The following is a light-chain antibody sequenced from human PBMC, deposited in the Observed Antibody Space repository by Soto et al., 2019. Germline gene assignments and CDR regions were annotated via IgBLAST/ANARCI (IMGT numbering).Light chain of an antibody. CDR1: QSVRSY. J-gene: IGKJ5*01. CDR2: DAS. CDR3: QQRSSWPRIT. Sequence: ESMLTQSPSTLSLSPGERATLYCGASQSVRSYSAWYQQKPGQAPRLLIYDASNRAPGIPARFSGSGSGTDFTLTISSLEHEDFAVYYCQQRSSWPRITFGQGTRLEIK. V-gene: IGKV3-11*01.